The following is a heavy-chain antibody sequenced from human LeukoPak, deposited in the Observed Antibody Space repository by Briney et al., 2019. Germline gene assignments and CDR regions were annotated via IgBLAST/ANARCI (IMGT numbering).Heavy chain of an antibody. V-gene: IGHV3-23*01. CDR2: ISGDADLT. D-gene: IGHD1-1*01. CDR3: AKATTRGAASNYYYYGMDV. J-gene: IGHJ6*02. CDR1: GFTFSSYS. Sequence: GGSLRLSCAASGFTFSSYSMNWVRQAPGKGLEWVSVISGDADLTYYTDSVKGRFTISRDNSKNTLYLQMNSLRADDTALYYCAKATTRGAASNYYYYGMDVWGHGTTVTVSS.